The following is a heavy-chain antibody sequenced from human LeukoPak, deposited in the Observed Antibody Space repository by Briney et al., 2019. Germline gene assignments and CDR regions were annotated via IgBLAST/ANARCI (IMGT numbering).Heavy chain of an antibody. Sequence: GGSLRLSCEASGLTFSRDWMGWVRQAPGKGLEWVANIRQDGGETYYGDSVKGRFIVSRDNAKNSLFLQMNRLRAEDTAVYYCATYSSLNTREFQYWGQGTLVTVSS. J-gene: IGHJ1*01. D-gene: IGHD3-22*01. CDR3: ATYSSLNTREFQY. CDR2: IRQDGGET. V-gene: IGHV3-7*01. CDR1: GLTFSRDW.